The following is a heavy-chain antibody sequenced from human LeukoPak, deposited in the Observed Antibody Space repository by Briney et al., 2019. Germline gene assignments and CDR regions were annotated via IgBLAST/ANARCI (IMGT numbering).Heavy chain of an antibody. CDR3: ARDIAYYDFWSGYLTDY. CDR2: ISSSSSYI. CDR1: GFTFSSYS. J-gene: IGHJ4*02. Sequence: PGGSLRLSCAASGFTFSSYSMNWVRQAPGKGLEWVSSISSSSSYIYYADSVKGRFTISRDNAKNSLYLQMNSLRAEDTAVYYCARDIAYYDFWSGYLTDYWGQGTLVTVSS. V-gene: IGHV3-21*01. D-gene: IGHD3-3*01.